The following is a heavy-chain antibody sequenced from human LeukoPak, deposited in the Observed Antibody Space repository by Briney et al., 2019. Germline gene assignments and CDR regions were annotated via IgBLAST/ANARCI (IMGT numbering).Heavy chain of an antibody. CDR3: ARGFYDIPTGYYYMDV. CDR1: GYTFTSYD. V-gene: IGHV1-46*01. D-gene: IGHD3-9*01. J-gene: IGHJ6*03. CDR2: INPSGGST. Sequence: ASVKVSCKASGYTFTSYDINWVRQAPGQGLEWMGIINPSGGSTSYAQKFQGRVTMTRDTSTSTVYMELSSLRSEDTAVYYCARGFYDIPTGYYYMDVWGKGTTVTVSS.